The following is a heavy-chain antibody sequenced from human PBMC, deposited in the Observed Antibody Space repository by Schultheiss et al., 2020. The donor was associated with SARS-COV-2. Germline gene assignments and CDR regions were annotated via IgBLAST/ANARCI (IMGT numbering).Heavy chain of an antibody. V-gene: IGHV4-39*07. Sequence: SETLSLTCTVSGGSISSSSYYWGWIRQPPGKGLEWIGSIYYSGSTYYNPSLKSRVTISVDTSKNQFSLKLSSVTAADTAVYYCARLDCSSTSCYLPYYYYGMDVWGQGTTVTVSS. D-gene: IGHD2-2*01. CDR2: IYYSGST. J-gene: IGHJ6*02. CDR3: ARLDCSSTSCYLPYYYYGMDV. CDR1: GGSISSSSYY.